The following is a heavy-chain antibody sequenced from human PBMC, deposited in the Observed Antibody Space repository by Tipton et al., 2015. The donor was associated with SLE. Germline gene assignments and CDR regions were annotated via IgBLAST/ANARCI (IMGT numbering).Heavy chain of an antibody. CDR2: IISMFGTT. Sequence: QLVQSGAEVMRPGSSVKVSCKASGGTFNTYGFAWVRQAPGQGLEWMGRIISMFGTTHYAQKFQDRLTITTEGSTTYMELRSLRSDDTAVYYCARGGAYCGGDCHDAFDVWGQGTLVTVSS. CDR1: GGTFNTYG. J-gene: IGHJ3*01. D-gene: IGHD2-21*01. CDR3: ARGGAYCGGDCHDAFDV. V-gene: IGHV1-69*05.